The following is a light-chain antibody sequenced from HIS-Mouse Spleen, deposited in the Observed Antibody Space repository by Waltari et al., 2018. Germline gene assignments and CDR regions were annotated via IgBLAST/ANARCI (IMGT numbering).Light chain of an antibody. V-gene: IGLV2-8*01. CDR3: SSYAGSNNLV. CDR2: EVS. Sequence: QSALTQPPSASGSPGQSVTISCTGTSSDVGGYNYVSWYQQHPGNAPKLMIYEVSNRPSGVPVRFSGSKSGNTASLTVSGLQAEDEADYYCSSYAGSNNLVFGGGTKLTVL. J-gene: IGLJ3*02. CDR1: SSDVGGYNY.